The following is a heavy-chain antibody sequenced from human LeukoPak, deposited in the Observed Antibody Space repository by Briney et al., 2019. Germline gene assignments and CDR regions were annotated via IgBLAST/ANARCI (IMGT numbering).Heavy chain of an antibody. D-gene: IGHD1-26*01. V-gene: IGHV3-48*01. CDR2: ITNSGNSK. CDR3: AKDGEWELLTQLRY. Sequence: GGSLRLSCAASEFTFSSYSMNWVRQAPGKGLEWVSYITNSGNSKSYAGSVKGRFTISRDNTKNSLYLQMNGLRAEDTAVYYCAKDGEWELLTQLRYWGQGTLVTVSS. CDR1: EFTFSSYS. J-gene: IGHJ4*02.